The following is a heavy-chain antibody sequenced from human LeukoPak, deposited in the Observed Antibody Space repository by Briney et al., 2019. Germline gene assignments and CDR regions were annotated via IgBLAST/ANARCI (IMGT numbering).Heavy chain of an antibody. Sequence: SETLSLTCTVSGGSVSSSSYYWGWIRQPPGKGLEWIGSIYYSGSTYYNPSLKSRVTISVDTSKNQFSLKLSSVTAADTAVYYCARDLDCSSTSRYPYYFDYWGQGTLVTVSS. D-gene: IGHD2-2*01. CDR1: GGSVSSSSYY. CDR3: ARDLDCSSTSRYPYYFDY. J-gene: IGHJ4*02. V-gene: IGHV4-39*07. CDR2: IYYSGST.